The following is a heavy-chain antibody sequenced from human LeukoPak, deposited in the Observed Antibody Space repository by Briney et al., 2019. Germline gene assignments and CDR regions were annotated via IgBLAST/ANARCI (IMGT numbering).Heavy chain of an antibody. CDR2: IWYDGSNN. CDR1: GFTFSDYA. J-gene: IGHJ4*02. Sequence: GGSLRLSCAASGFTFSDYAIHWVRQAPGKGLEWVGFIWYDGSNNYHADSVKGRFTISRDNSNNMVYLQMNSLRSEDTAVYYCAKDKGLINGKYYFDYWGQGALVTVPS. CDR3: AKDKGLINGKYYFDY. D-gene: IGHD3-10*01. V-gene: IGHV3-30*02.